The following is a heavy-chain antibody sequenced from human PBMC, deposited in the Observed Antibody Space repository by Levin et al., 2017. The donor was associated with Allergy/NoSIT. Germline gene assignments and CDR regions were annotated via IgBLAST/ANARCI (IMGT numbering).Heavy chain of an antibody. J-gene: IGHJ3*02. CDR1: RFTFDDYS. V-gene: IGHV3-9*01. D-gene: IGHD1/OR15-1a*01. CDR2: ITLNNNNI. CDR3: AKGNTRGHCNAFDI. Sequence: SLKISCTGSRFTFDDYSMHWVRRGPGRGLEWVSSITLNNNNIAYADSVKGRFTISRDNAKNSLFLLMNSLRAEDTAFYYCAKGNTRGHCNAFDIWGQGTMVTVSS.